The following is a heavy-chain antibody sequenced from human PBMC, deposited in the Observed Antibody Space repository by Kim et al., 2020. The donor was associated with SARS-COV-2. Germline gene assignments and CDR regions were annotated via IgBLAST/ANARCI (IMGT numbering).Heavy chain of an antibody. D-gene: IGHD2-2*01. CDR3: AKAAIELVPAGKMCFDP. CDR1: GLTFSRYG. V-gene: IGHV3-30*18. J-gene: IGHJ5*02. Sequence: GGSLRLSCAASGLTFSRYGMHWVRQAPGMGLEWVADISYDGSNQYYADSVKGRFTISRDNSKNILYLQMNSLTTEDTAVYFCAKAAIELVPAGKMCFDPWGQGTLVTVSS. CDR2: ISYDGSNQ.